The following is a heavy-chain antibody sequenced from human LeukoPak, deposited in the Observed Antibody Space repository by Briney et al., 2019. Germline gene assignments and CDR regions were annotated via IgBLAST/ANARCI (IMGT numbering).Heavy chain of an antibody. CDR1: GGSISSYY. CDR3: ARRQDDSGTYFMPYFDY. D-gene: IGHD3-10*01. J-gene: IGHJ4*02. CDR2: IYYSGST. V-gene: IGHV4-59*08. Sequence: NTSETLSLTCTVSGGSISSYYWSWIRQPPGKGLEWIGYIYYSGSTNYNPSLKSRVTMSVDTSKNQFSLKLNSVTAADTAVYYCARRQDDSGTYFMPYFDYWGQGSLVTVSS.